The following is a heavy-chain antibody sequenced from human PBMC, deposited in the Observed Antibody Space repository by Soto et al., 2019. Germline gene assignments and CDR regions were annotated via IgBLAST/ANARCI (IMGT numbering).Heavy chain of an antibody. V-gene: IGHV1-2*04. CDR1: GYTFTGYY. Sequence: ASVKVSCKASGYTFTGYYMHWVRQAPGQGLEWMGWINPNSGGTNYAQKFQGWVTMTRDTSISTAYMELSRLRSDDTDVYYCAREGSLGRDYYGMDVWGKGTMVTVSS. J-gene: IGHJ6*04. D-gene: IGHD3-10*01. CDR3: AREGSLGRDYYGMDV. CDR2: INPNSGGT.